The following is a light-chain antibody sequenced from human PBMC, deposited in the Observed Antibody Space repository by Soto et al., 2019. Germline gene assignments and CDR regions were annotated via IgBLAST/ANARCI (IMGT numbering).Light chain of an antibody. CDR3: QQRSNWPQIT. CDR1: QSTTNY. Sequence: EIFLTQAPAPPSLSPRGVATPSWRARQSTTNYLAWYQQKPGQAPRLLIYDVSNRATGIPARFSGSGSGTDFTLTIGSLEPEDFAVYYCQQRSNWPQITFGQGTRLEIK. V-gene: IGKV3-11*01. CDR2: DVS. J-gene: IGKJ5*01.